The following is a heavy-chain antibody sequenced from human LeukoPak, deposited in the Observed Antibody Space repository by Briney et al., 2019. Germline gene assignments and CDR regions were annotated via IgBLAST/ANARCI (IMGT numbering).Heavy chain of an antibody. V-gene: IGHV4-59*12. D-gene: IGHD6-19*01. J-gene: IGHJ6*02. CDR2: IYYSGST. CDR1: GGSISSYY. Sequence: SETLSLTCTVSGGSISSYYWSWIRQPPGKGLEWIGYIYYSGSTNYNPSLKSRVTISVDTSKNQFSLKLSSVTAADTAVYYCARERGYSSGWYGSHYYYYYGMDVWGQGTTVNVSS. CDR3: ARERGYSSGWYGSHYYYYYGMDV.